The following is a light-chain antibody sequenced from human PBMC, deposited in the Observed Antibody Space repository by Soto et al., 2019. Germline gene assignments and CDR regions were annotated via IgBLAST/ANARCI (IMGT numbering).Light chain of an antibody. CDR3: CTYASSSTSYV. CDR2: EVT. V-gene: IGLV2-8*01. CDR1: VGMYNY. Sequence: QSAPAQPPSASGSPGQSVTISCTGVGMYNYISWYQQHPNKAPKLLIFEVTKRPSGVPDRFSGSKSGNTASLSVSGLQAEDEADYYCCTYASSSTSYVFGTGTKVTVL. J-gene: IGLJ1*01.